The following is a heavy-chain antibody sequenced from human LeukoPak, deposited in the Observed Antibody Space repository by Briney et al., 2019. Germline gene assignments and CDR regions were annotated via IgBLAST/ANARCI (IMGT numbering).Heavy chain of an antibody. V-gene: IGHV1-2*02. J-gene: IGHJ6*03. CDR2: INPNSGGT. CDR3: AREKYSSSWYGGVYYYYYMDV. CDR1: GYTFTGYY. D-gene: IGHD6-13*01. Sequence: ASVKVSCKASGYTFTGYYMHWVRQAPGQGLEWMGWINPNSGGTNYAQKFQGRVTMTRDTSISTAYMELSSLRSEDTAVYYCAREKYSSSWYGGVYYYYYMDVWGKGTTVTVSS.